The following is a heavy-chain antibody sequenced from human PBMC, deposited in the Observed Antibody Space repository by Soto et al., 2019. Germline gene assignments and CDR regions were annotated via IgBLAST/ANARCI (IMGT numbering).Heavy chain of an antibody. CDR3: ARLGGDYERGFDY. V-gene: IGHV5-51*01. Sequence: VVPMTNSSKGSGYSFISYWIGWVRQMPGKGLEWMGIIYPGDSDTRYSPSFQGQVTISADKSISTAYLQWSSLKASDTAMYYCARLGGDYERGFDYWGQGRLVTVS. CDR1: GYSFISYW. CDR2: IYPGDSDT. J-gene: IGHJ4*02. D-gene: IGHD4-17*01.